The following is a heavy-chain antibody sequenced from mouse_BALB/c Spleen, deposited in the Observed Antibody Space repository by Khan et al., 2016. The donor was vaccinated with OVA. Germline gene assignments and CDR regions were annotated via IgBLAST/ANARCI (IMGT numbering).Heavy chain of an antibody. Sequence: QIQLVQSGPELKKPGETVKISCKESGYTFTDYSVHWVKQAPGKGLKWMGWINTETAEPTFADDFKGRFAFSLEASASTAYLQINILKNEDTATYVCARENYGSRWYFDVWGAGTTVTVSS. CDR3: ARENYGSRWYFDV. D-gene: IGHD1-1*01. CDR2: INTETAEP. J-gene: IGHJ1*01. CDR1: GYTFTDYS. V-gene: IGHV9-2-1*01.